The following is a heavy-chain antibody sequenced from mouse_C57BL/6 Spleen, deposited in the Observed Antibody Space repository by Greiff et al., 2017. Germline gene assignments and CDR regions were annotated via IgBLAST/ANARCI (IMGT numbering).Heavy chain of an antibody. CDR2: IYPRSGNT. D-gene: IGHD1-1*01. CDR1: GYTFTSYG. CDR3: ASLTTVVGDFAY. Sequence: QVQLQQSGAELARPGASVKLSCKASGYTFTSYGISWVKQRTGQGLEWIGEIYPRSGNTYYNEKFKGKATLTADKSSSTAYMGLRSLTSEDSAVYFCASLTTVVGDFAYWGQGTLVTVSA. V-gene: IGHV1-81*01. J-gene: IGHJ3*01.